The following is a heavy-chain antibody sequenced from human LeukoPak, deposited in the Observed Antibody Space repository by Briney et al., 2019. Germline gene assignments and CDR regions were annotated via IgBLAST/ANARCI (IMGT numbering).Heavy chain of an antibody. J-gene: IGHJ4*02. CDR2: ISSSSDYT. Sequence: PGGSLRLSCAASGFTFSTYSMNWVRQAPGKGLEWVSSISSSSDYTYYADSVKGRLTISRDNAKNSLYLQMNSLRAEDTAVYYCAHLVGYSSIHDYWGQGTLVTVSS. V-gene: IGHV3-21*01. D-gene: IGHD6-13*01. CDR1: GFTFSTYS. CDR3: AHLVGYSSIHDY.